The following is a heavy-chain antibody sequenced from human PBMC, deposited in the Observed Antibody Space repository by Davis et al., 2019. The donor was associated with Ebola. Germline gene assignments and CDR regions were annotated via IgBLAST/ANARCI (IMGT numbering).Heavy chain of an antibody. CDR2: IKQDGSEK. CDR3: ARVYSGSYDP. CDR1: GFTFSSYW. V-gene: IGHV3-7*01. D-gene: IGHD1-26*01. Sequence: GGSLRLSCATSGFTFSSYWMSWVRQAPGTGLEWVANIKQDGSEKYYVDSVKGRFTISRDNGKNSLYLQMNSLRAEDTAVYYCARVYSGSYDPWGQGTLVTVSS. J-gene: IGHJ5*02.